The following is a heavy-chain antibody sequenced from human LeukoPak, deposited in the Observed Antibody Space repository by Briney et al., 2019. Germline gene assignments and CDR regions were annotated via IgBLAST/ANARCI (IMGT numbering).Heavy chain of an antibody. Sequence: SETLSLTCTVSGGSVSSGDYYWSWIRQHPGKGLQWIGHIFYSGNTHYNPFLKSRLNISIDTSKNQFSLRLSSVAAADTAVYYCARAGVTMIRGVITEYRGDVWGQGTTVTVSS. D-gene: IGHD3-10*01. CDR2: IFYSGNT. J-gene: IGHJ6*02. CDR1: GGSVSSGDYY. V-gene: IGHV4-31*03. CDR3: ARAGVTMIRGVITEYRGDV.